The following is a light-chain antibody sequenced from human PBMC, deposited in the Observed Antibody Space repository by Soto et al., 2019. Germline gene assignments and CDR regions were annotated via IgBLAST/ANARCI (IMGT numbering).Light chain of an antibody. J-gene: IGLJ1*01. Sequence: QSALTQPASVSGSPGQSITISCTGSSSDVGTYNLVSWYQHHPDKAPKLMIYEGSKRPSGVSNRFSGSKSGTTASLTISGLQAEDEADYYCCSYAGSSTFPFVFGTGTKLTVL. CDR1: SSDVGTYNL. CDR2: EGS. V-gene: IGLV2-23*03. CDR3: CSYAGSSTFPFV.